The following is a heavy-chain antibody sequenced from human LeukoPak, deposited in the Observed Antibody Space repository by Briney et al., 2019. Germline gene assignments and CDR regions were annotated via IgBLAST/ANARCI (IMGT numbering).Heavy chain of an antibody. Sequence: GRSLRLSCAASGFTFSSYGMHWVRQAPGKGLEWVAVIWYDGSNKYYADSVKGRFTISRDNSKNTLYLLMNSLRAEDTAVYYCAKDGNSYGYNNWFDPWGQGTLVTVSS. CDR3: AKDGNSYGYNNWFDP. CDR2: IWYDGSNK. CDR1: GFTFSSYG. V-gene: IGHV3-33*06. J-gene: IGHJ5*02. D-gene: IGHD5-18*01.